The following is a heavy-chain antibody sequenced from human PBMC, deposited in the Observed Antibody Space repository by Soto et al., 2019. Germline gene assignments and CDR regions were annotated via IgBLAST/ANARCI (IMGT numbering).Heavy chain of an antibody. CDR2: IKSKTDGGTV. V-gene: IGHV3-15*07. J-gene: IGHJ4*03. Sequence: GWSLRLSCAVSGVTLSNVWMNWVRQAPGKGPEWVGRIKSKTDGGTVEYAAPVKDRFTISRDDSENTLYLQMNSLKTEDTAVYYCSHGYYQYFESWGQGT. CDR1: GVTLSNVW. D-gene: IGHD5-18*01. CDR3: SHGYYQYFES.